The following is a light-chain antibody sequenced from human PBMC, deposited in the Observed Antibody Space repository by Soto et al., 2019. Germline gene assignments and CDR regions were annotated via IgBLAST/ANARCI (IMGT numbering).Light chain of an antibody. CDR1: SSNIGGNS. CDR3: GSWDSSLSAYA. Sequence: QSVLTQPPSVSSAPGQKVTISCSGSSSNIGGNSVSWYQQLPGTAPKLLIYDDNKRPSGIPDRFSGSKSGTSATLGITGFQTGDEADYYCGSWDSSLSAYAFGTGTKATVL. J-gene: IGLJ1*01. CDR2: DDN. V-gene: IGLV1-51*01.